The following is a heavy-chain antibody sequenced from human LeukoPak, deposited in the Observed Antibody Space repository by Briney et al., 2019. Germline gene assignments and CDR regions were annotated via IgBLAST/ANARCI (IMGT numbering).Heavy chain of an antibody. Sequence: GGSLRLSCAASGVTFSTYAMHWVRQAPGKGLEWVAPISSDGSNKNYADSVKGRFTISRDNSKKTVYLQMNSLRTEDTAVYYCAKGGYSYGYIDYWGQGTLVTVSS. J-gene: IGHJ4*02. CDR2: ISSDGSNK. D-gene: IGHD5-18*01. CDR1: GVTFSTYA. CDR3: AKGGYSYGYIDY. V-gene: IGHV3-30*18.